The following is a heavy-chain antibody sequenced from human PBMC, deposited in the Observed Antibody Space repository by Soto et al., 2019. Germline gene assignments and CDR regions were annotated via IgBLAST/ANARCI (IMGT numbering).Heavy chain of an antibody. J-gene: IGHJ6*02. V-gene: IGHV5-51*01. CDR2: IYPGDSDT. CDR1: GYSFTIYW. CDR3: ARLYSGYDLPXVEGRTTDQYYYYGMDV. D-gene: IGHD5-12*01. Sequence: GESMKISCKGSGYSFTIYWIGWVRQMPGKGLEWMGIIYPGDSDTRYSPSFQGQVTISADKSISTAYLQWSSLKASDTAMYYCARLYSGYDLPXVEGRTTDQYYYYGMDVWGQGTTVTVSS.